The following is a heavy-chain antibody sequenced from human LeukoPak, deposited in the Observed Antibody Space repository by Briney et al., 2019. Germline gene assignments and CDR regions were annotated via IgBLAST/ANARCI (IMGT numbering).Heavy chain of an antibody. V-gene: IGHV1-2*02. Sequence: ASVKVSCKASGYTFTGYYLHWVRQAPGQGLEWMGWINPNTGGTKYAQKFQGRVTMTRDTSINTVYMELSRLRSDDTAIYYCARARSAYYFDYWGQGTLVTVSS. J-gene: IGHJ4*02. CDR3: ARARSAYYFDY. CDR1: GYTFTGYY. CDR2: INPNTGGT. D-gene: IGHD3-22*01.